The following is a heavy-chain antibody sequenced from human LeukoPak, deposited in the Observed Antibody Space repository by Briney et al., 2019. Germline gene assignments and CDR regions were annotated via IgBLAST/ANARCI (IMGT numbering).Heavy chain of an antibody. D-gene: IGHD3-22*01. CDR2: INSDGSST. CDR1: GFTFSSYW. Sequence: PGGSLRLSCAASGFTFSSYWMHWVRQAPGKGLVWVSRINSDGSSTSYADSVKGRFTISRDNAKNTLYLQMNGLRAEDTAVYYCARAFYYYDSSGYPGGYYMDVWGKGTTVTVSS. V-gene: IGHV3-74*01. CDR3: ARAFYYYDSSGYPGGYYMDV. J-gene: IGHJ6*03.